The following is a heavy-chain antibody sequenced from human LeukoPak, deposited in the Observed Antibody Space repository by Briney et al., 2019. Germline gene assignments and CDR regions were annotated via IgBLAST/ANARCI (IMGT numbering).Heavy chain of an antibody. CDR1: GYSFTSYW. Sequence: PGASLKISCKGSGYSFTSYWIGWVRRMPGKGLEYMGIIHPGDSDTRYSASFQGQVTISVDRSSNTAYIQWSRLKASDTAMYYCATHPGGLQSGFDNWGQGTLVTVSS. V-gene: IGHV5-51*01. D-gene: IGHD5-24*01. CDR3: ATHPGGLQSGFDN. CDR2: IHPGDSDT. J-gene: IGHJ4*02.